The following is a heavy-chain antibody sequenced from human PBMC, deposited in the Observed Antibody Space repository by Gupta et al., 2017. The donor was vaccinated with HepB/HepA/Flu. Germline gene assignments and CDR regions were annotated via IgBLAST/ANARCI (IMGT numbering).Heavy chain of an antibody. V-gene: IGHV3-74*01. CDR1: GFKLSTYG. J-gene: IGHJ4*02. Sequence: EVPVVESGGGLVQPGGSLRLSCAASGFKLSTYGMHWVRQAPGEGLVWVSRINEDGNIINYADSVRGRFTISRDSAKNTLSLQMNSLRAEDTAVYYCVRDFGGPVDYWGQGTLVTVSS. CDR3: VRDFGGPVDY. CDR2: INEDGNII. D-gene: IGHD3-10*01.